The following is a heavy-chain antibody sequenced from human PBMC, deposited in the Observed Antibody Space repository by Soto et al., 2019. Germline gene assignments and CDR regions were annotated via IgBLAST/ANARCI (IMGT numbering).Heavy chain of an antibody. J-gene: IGHJ4*02. Sequence: PGGSLRLSCAASGFTFSTYAMNWVRQAPGKGLEWVSGISGSGDSTYYADSVKGRFTVSRDNSKNTLYLQMNSLRAEDTAVFYCANERSSGWSFDYWGQGTLVTVSS. V-gene: IGHV3-23*01. CDR1: GFTFSTYA. CDR2: ISGSGDST. D-gene: IGHD6-19*01. CDR3: ANERSSGWSFDY.